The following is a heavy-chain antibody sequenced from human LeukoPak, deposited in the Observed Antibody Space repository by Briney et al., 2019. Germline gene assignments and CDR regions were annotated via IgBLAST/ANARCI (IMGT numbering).Heavy chain of an antibody. CDR1: SGSIGSSSNY. V-gene: IGHV4-39*01. Sequence: EASETLSLTCTVSSGSIGSSSNYWGWIRQAPGKGREWIANVYYSGSTFYNPSLKSRFTISVDTSKNQFSLKLRSVTAADTAIYYCARASFNVVFGNWFDPWGQGTLVTVSS. CDR2: VYYSGST. J-gene: IGHJ5*02. CDR3: ARASFNVVFGNWFDP. D-gene: IGHD2-8*01.